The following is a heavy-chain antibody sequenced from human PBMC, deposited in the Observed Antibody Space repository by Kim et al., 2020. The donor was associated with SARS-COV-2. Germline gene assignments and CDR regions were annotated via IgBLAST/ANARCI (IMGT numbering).Heavy chain of an antibody. CDR3: ARGHDIAVAGRNFHFDY. Sequence: SETLSLTCAVYGGSFSGYYWSWIRQPPGKGLEWIGEINHSGSTNYNPSLKSRVTISVDTSKNQFSLKLSSVTAADTAVYYCARGHDIAVAGRNFHFDYWGQGTLVTVS. V-gene: IGHV4-34*01. CDR2: INHSGST. J-gene: IGHJ4*02. CDR1: GGSFSGYY. D-gene: IGHD6-19*01.